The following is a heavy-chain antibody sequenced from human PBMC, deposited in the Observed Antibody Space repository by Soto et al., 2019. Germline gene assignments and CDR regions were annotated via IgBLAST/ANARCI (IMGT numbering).Heavy chain of an antibody. V-gene: IGHV3-30-3*01. CDR2: ISYDGSNK. D-gene: IGHD1-26*01. Sequence: GGSLRLSCAASGFTFSSYAMHWVRQAPGKGLEWVAVISYDGSNKYYADSVKGRFTISRDNSKNTLYLQMNSLRAEDTAVYYCARDYYSGSYYGHDAFDIWGQGTMVTVSS. J-gene: IGHJ3*02. CDR1: GFTFSSYA. CDR3: ARDYYSGSYYGHDAFDI.